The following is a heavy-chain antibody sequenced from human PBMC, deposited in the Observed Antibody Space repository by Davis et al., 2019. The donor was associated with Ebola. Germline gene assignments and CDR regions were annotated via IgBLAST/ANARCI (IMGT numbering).Heavy chain of an antibody. CDR3: ARVGKYQLLSDAFDI. D-gene: IGHD2-2*01. CDR2: IIPIFGTA. V-gene: IGHV1-69*13. CDR1: GGTFSSYA. J-gene: IGHJ3*02. Sequence: SVKVSCKASGGTFSSYAISWVRQAPGQGLEWMGGIIPIFGTANYAQKFQGRVTITADESTSTAYMELSSLRSEDTAVYYCARVGKYQLLSDAFDIWGQGTMVTVSS.